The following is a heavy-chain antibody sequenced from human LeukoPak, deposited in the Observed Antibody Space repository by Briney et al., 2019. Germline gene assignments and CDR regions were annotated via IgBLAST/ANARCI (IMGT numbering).Heavy chain of an antibody. CDR3: AKEPRAGSSWTFDH. Sequence: GGSLRLSCAASGFTFSSHNMNWVRQAPGKGLEWVSHISTSSNSIYYADSVKGRFTISRDKAKNSLYLYMNSLRADDTAVYYCAKEPRAGSSWTFDHWGQGALVTVSS. D-gene: IGHD1-1*01. CDR2: ISTSSNSI. J-gene: IGHJ4*02. V-gene: IGHV3-48*01. CDR1: GFTFSSHN.